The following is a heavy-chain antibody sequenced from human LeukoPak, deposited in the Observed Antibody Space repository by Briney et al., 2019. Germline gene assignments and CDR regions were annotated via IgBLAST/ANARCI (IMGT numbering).Heavy chain of an antibody. CDR1: GYTFTGYY. CDR3: ARAGGYCSSISCQPPLNWFDP. D-gene: IGHD2-2*01. CDR2: INPNSGGT. Sequence: ASVKVSCKASGYTFTGYYMHWVRQAPGQGLEWMGWINPNSGGTSYAQKFQGRVTMTRDTSISTAYMELSRLRSDDTAVYYCARAGGYCSSISCQPPLNWFDPWGQGTLVTVSS. J-gene: IGHJ5*02. V-gene: IGHV1-2*02.